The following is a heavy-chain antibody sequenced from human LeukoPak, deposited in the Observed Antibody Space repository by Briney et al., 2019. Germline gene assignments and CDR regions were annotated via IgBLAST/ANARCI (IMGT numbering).Heavy chain of an antibody. V-gene: IGHV4-39*01. Sequence: SSETLSLTCTVSGGSISSSSYHWGWIRQPPGKGLEWIGSIYYSGSTYYNQSLKSRVTISVDTSKNQFSLKLSSVTAADTAVYYCASCTYYGSGSYFFDYWGQGTLVTVSS. D-gene: IGHD3-10*01. J-gene: IGHJ4*02. CDR1: GGSISSSSYH. CDR2: IYYSGST. CDR3: ASCTYYGSGSYFFDY.